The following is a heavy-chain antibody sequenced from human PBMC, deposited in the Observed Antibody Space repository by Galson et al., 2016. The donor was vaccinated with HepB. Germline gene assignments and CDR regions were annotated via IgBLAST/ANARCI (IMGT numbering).Heavy chain of an antibody. V-gene: IGHV3-30*04. Sequence: SLRLSCAASGFTFAQYAIHWIRRAPGKGLEWVTVISHDGSNEYYADSVKGRITMSRDNSKNTMFLQIKSLRSDDTAVYYCARRKVSRVRGINFRHGLDVWGQGTTVTVSS. J-gene: IGHJ6*02. D-gene: IGHD3-10*01. CDR2: ISHDGSNE. CDR1: GFTFAQYA. CDR3: ARRKVSRVRGINFRHGLDV.